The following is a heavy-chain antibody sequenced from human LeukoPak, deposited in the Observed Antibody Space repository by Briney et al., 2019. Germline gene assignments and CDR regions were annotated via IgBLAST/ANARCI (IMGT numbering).Heavy chain of an antibody. J-gene: IGHJ3*01. CDR2: INHSGST. Sequence: PSETLSLTCAVYGGSFSGYYWSWIRQPPGKGLEWIGEINHSGSTNYNPSLKSRVTILVDTSKNQISLKLSSVTAADTAVYYCSASSGWLGTFDFWGQGTMVAVSS. V-gene: IGHV4-34*01. D-gene: IGHD6-19*01. CDR1: GGSFSGYY. CDR3: SASSGWLGTFDF.